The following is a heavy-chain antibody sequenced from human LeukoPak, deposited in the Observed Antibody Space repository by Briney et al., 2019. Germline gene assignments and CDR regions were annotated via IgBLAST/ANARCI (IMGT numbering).Heavy chain of an antibody. CDR2: IRSKANSYAT. CDR3: TRHRTGLRYYDS. D-gene: IGHD3-22*01. CDR1: GFTFSGSA. V-gene: IGHV3-73*01. Sequence: GGSLRLSCAASGFTFSGSAMHWVRQASGKGLEWVGRIRSKANSYATAYAAPVKGRFTISRDDSKNTAYLQMNSLKTEDTAVYYCTRHRTGLRYYDSWGQGTLVTVSS. J-gene: IGHJ4*02.